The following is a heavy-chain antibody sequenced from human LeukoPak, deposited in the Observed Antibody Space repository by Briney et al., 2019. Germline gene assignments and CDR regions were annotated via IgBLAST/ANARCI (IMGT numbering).Heavy chain of an antibody. CDR3: AKDRVVMPYNWFDP. J-gene: IGHJ5*02. Sequence: GGSLRLSCAASGFTFSSYEMNWVRQAPGKGLEWVSYISSSGSTIYYADSVKGRFTISRDNAKNSLYLQMNSLRAEDTAVYYCAKDRVVMPYNWFDPWGQGTLVTVSS. CDR1: GFTFSSYE. V-gene: IGHV3-48*03. CDR2: ISSSGSTI. D-gene: IGHD3-3*01.